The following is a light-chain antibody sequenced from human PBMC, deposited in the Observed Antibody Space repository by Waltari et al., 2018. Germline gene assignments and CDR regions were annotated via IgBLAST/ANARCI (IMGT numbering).Light chain of an antibody. Sequence: EIVMTQSPVILSVSPGEGATLSCRASQTISTYLAWYHYKSGQAPRLLIYGASTRATGIPGRFSGSGSGTDFTLTITSLQSEDVGLYYCQQYDKWPPWTFGQGTRVDIK. V-gene: IGKV3-15*01. CDR2: GAS. CDR3: QQYDKWPPWT. CDR1: QTISTY. J-gene: IGKJ1*01.